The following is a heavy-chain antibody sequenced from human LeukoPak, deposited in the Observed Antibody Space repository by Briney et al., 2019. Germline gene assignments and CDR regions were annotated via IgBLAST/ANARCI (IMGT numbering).Heavy chain of an antibody. CDR2: ISDSGGST. CDR1: GFTFSVYD. D-gene: IGHD1-26*01. V-gene: IGHV3-23*01. CDR3: ANLGSYHFDD. J-gene: IGHJ4*02. Sequence: PGGSLRLSCAASGFTFSVYDMSWVRQAPGKGLEWVSGISDSGGSTYYADSVKGRFTISRDNYKSTLYLQMNSLRAEDTAVYYCANLGSYHFDDWGQGTLVTVSS.